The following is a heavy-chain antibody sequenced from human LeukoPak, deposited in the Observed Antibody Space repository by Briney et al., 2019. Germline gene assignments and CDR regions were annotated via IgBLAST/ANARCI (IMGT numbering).Heavy chain of an antibody. CDR1: GFTFRSSA. J-gene: IGHJ5*02. V-gene: IGHV3-23*01. D-gene: IGHD2-15*01. CDR2: ISGSGGST. Sequence: GGSLRLSCAASGFTFRSSAMSWVRQAPGEGLEWVSAISGSGGSTYYADSLKGRFTISRDNSKNTLYLQMNSLRAEDTALYYCAKLLTNWFDPWGQGTLVTVSS. CDR3: AKLLTNWFDP.